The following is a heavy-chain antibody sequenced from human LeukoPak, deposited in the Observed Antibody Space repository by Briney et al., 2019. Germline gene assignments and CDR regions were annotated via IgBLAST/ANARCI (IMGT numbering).Heavy chain of an antibody. J-gene: IGHJ4*02. CDR1: GGTFSSYV. Sequence: PWASVKVSCKASGGTFSSYVITWVRQAPGQGLEWMGGIIPIFGTANYAQKFQGRVTITADESTGTAYMELNSLRSEDTAVYYCVRAYDSIRGYFDYWGQGTLVTVSS. D-gene: IGHD3-10*01. CDR2: IIPIFGTA. CDR3: VRAYDSIRGYFDY. V-gene: IGHV1-69*13.